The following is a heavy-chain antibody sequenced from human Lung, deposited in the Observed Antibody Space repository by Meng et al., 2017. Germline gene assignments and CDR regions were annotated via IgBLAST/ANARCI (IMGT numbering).Heavy chain of an antibody. D-gene: IGHD4-11*01. CDR2: INHSGST. Sequence: QGQLQQGGAGLLKPSETLSRTCVVSGGSFSDYYWSWIRQPPGKGLEWIGEINHSGSTNYNPSLERRATISVDTSQNNLSLKLSSVTAADSAVYYCARGPTTMAHDFDYWGQGTLVTVSS. V-gene: IGHV4-34*01. J-gene: IGHJ4*02. CDR3: ARGPTTMAHDFDY. CDR1: GGSFSDYY.